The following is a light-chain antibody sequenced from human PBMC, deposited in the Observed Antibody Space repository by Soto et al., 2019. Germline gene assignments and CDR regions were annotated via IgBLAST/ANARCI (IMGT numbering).Light chain of an antibody. CDR1: SSDVGGYNF. Sequence: QSALTQPASVSGSPEQSITISCTGGSSDVGGYNFVSWYQQHPGKAPKLIIYDVTNRPSGISNRFSGSKSGNTASLTISGLQGEDEAGYYCSSYTSSNTVLFGGGTKVTVL. CDR3: SSYTSSNTVL. V-gene: IGLV2-14*01. J-gene: IGLJ2*01. CDR2: DVT.